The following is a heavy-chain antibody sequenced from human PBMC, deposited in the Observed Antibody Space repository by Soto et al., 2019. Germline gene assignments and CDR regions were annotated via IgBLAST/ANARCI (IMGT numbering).Heavy chain of an antibody. CDR3: AGHVKYLDAFDI. CDR1: GYSFTTYW. D-gene: IGHD3-10*02. Sequence: EVQLVQSGAEVKKPGESLRISCKGSGYSFTTYWITWVRQMPGKGLEWMGRIDPSDSYTNYSPSFQGHVTISADKSISTAYLQCSCLKASDTAMYCCAGHVKYLDAFDIWGQGTMVTVSS. J-gene: IGHJ3*02. V-gene: IGHV5-10-1*01. CDR2: IDPSDSYT.